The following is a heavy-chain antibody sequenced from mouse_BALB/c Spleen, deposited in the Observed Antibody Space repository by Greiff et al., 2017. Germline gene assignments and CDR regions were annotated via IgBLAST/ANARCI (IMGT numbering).Heavy chain of an antibody. J-gene: IGHJ3*01. Sequence: VQLQQSGPGLVKPSQSLSLTCSVTGYSITSGYYWNWIRQFPGNKLEWMGYISYDGSNNYNPSLKNRISITRDTSKNQFFLKLNSVTTEDTATYYCARGGDGYSSAWFAYWGQGTLVTVSA. CDR1: GYSITSGYY. CDR3: ARGGDGYSSAWFAY. V-gene: IGHV3-6*02. D-gene: IGHD2-3*01. CDR2: ISYDGSN.